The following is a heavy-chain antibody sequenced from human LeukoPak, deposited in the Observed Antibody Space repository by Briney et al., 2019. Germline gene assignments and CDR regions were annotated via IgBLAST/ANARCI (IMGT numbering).Heavy chain of an antibody. CDR1: ALSFTTHY. V-gene: IGHV3-7*01. Sequence: GVSQTLSCVASALSFTTHYMRWVPHATGKGLEWVAVINPDGSVKSYVDSVKGRFTISRDNSDDLLYLNMNNLRAEDTALYYCARDPAYGALDIWGQGTVVTVSS. CDR2: INPDGSVK. J-gene: IGHJ3*02. D-gene: IGHD2-21*01. CDR3: ARDPAYGALDI.